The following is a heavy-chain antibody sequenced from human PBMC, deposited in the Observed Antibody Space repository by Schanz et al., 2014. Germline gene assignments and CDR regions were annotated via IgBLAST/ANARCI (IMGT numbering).Heavy chain of an antibody. Sequence: QVLLVQSGAEVKKPGASVKVSCKASGYTFTGHRMHWVRQAPGQGPEWMGWINSKSGERTYVQKFQGRVTMTTDTSISTAYMELSRLRSDDTAVYYCARAGQDFEYSSLSPIWYFDLWGRGTLVTVSS. J-gene: IGHJ2*01. CDR2: INSKSGER. V-gene: IGHV1-2*02. D-gene: IGHD6-6*01. CDR3: ARAGQDFEYSSLSPIWYFDL. CDR1: GYTFTGHR.